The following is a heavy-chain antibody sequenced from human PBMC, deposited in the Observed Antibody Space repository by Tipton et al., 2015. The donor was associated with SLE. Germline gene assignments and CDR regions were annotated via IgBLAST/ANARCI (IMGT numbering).Heavy chain of an antibody. CDR1: DGSIRSTNYY. V-gene: IGHV4-39*07. J-gene: IGHJ4*02. D-gene: IGHD6-19*01. CDR3: ARTPGSGWQYYFDY. CDR2: IFYTGST. Sequence: LRLSCTVSDGSIRSTNYYWGWIRQPPGKGLEWIGSIFYTGSTYYNPSLKSRVSFSIDTSKHQFSLKLNSVTAADTAVYFCARTPGSGWQYYFDYWGQGTLVTVSS.